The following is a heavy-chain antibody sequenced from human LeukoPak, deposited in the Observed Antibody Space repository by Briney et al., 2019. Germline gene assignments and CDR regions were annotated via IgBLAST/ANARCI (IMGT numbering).Heavy chain of an antibody. CDR3: ARDRHNTTGYSSGWPPRGDY. V-gene: IGHV1-18*01. J-gene: IGHJ4*02. CDR1: GYTFTSYG. Sequence: GASVKVSCKASGYTFTSYGISWVRQAPGQGLEWMEWISAYNGNTNYAQKLQGRVTMTTDTSTSTAYMELRSLRSDDTAVYYCARDRHNTTGYSSGWPPRGDYWGQGTLVTVSS. CDR2: ISAYNGNT. D-gene: IGHD6-19*01.